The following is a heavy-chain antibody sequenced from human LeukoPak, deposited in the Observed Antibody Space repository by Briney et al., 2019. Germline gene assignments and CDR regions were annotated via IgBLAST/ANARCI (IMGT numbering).Heavy chain of an antibody. Sequence: SETQSLTCTVSGSSISSYYWSWIRQPPGKGLEWIGYIYTSGSTNYNPSLKSRVTISVDTSKNQFSLKLSSVTAADTAVYYCARHPDYYYYMDVWGKGTTVTVSS. V-gene: IGHV4-4*09. J-gene: IGHJ6*03. CDR3: ARHPDYYYYMDV. CDR1: GSSISSYY. CDR2: IYTSGST.